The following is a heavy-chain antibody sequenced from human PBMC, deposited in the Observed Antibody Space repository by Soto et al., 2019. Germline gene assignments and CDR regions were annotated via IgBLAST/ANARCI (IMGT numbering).Heavy chain of an antibody. D-gene: IGHD1-26*01. V-gene: IGHV3-21*01. J-gene: IGHJ6*02. CDR2: ISSSSSYI. CDR3: ARDLEEWDLPPYYYGMDV. CDR1: GFTFSSYS. Sequence: PGGSLRLSCAASGFTFSSYSMNWVRQAPGKGLEWVSSISSSSSYIYYADSVKGRFTISRDNAKNSLYLQMNSLRAEDTAVYYSARDLEEWDLPPYYYGMDVGGQGPPVTVSS.